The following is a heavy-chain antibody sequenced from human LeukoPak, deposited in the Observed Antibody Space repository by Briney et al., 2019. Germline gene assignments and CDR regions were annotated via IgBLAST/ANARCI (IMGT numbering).Heavy chain of an antibody. CDR1: GFTFSSYG. D-gene: IGHD2/OR15-2a*01. CDR3: AREGPRGNSQFDY. J-gene: IGHJ4*02. V-gene: IGHV3-33*01. Sequence: GGSLRLSCAASGFTFSSYGMHWVRQAPGKGLEWVALIWYDGSNKYYADSVRGRLTISRDNSKNTLYLQMNSLRAEDTAVYYCAREGPRGNSQFDYWGQGTLVTVSS. CDR2: IWYDGSNK.